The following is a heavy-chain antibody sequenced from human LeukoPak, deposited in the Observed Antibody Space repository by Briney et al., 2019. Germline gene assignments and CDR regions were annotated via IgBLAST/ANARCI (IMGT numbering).Heavy chain of an antibody. D-gene: IGHD3-10*01. J-gene: IGHJ5*02. V-gene: IGHV4-39*07. CDR2: IYYSGST. CDR1: GGSISSSSYY. Sequence: SETLSLTCTVSGGSISSSSYYWGWIRQPPGKGLEWIGSIYYSGSTNYNPSLKSRVTISVDTSKNQFSLKLSSVTAADTAVYYCARDKGVLQNWFDPWGQGTLVTVSS. CDR3: ARDKGVLQNWFDP.